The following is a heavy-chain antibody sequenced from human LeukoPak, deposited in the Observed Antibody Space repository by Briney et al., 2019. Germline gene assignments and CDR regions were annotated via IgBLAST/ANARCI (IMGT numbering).Heavy chain of an antibody. CDR2: IWYDGSNK. J-gene: IGHJ3*02. CDR1: GFTFSSYG. D-gene: IGHD3-16*01. CDR3: AIGGFSGAFDI. V-gene: IGHV3-33*01. Sequence: PGRSLRLSCAASGFTFSSYGMHWVRQAPGKGLEWVAVIWYDGSNKYYADSVKGRFTISRDNSKNTLYLQMNSLRAEDTAVYYCAIGGFSGAFDIWGQGTMVTVSS.